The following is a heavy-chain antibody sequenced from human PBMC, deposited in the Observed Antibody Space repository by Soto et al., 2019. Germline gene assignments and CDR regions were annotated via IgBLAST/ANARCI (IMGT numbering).Heavy chain of an antibody. CDR2: IIPIFGTA. Sequence: ASVKVSCKASGGTFSSYAISWVRQAPGQGLEWMGGIIPIFGTANYAQKFQGRVTITADESTSTAYMELSSLRSEDTAVYYCGRVVGPNYDILTGYSSVPYYYYYGMDVWGQGTTVTVSS. CDR3: GRVVGPNYDILTGYSSVPYYYYYGMDV. D-gene: IGHD3-9*01. CDR1: GGTFSSYA. J-gene: IGHJ6*02. V-gene: IGHV1-69*13.